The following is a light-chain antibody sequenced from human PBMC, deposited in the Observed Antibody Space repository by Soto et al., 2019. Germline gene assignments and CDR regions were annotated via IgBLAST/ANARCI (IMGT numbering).Light chain of an antibody. V-gene: IGKV1-27*01. J-gene: IGKJ1*01. CDR2: AAS. Sequence: DIQMTQSPSSLSASVGDRVTITCRASQGISKYLGWYQQKPGKVPELLIYAASTLQSGVPSRFSGSGSGTDFTLTISSLQNEYVATYYCQKYNSAPWTFGQGTKVEIK. CDR1: QGISKY. CDR3: QKYNSAPWT.